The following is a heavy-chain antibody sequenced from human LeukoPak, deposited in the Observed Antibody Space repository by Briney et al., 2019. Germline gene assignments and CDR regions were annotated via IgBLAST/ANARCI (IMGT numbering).Heavy chain of an antibody. Sequence: GESLKISCKGSGYSFTSYWIGWVRQATGQGLEWMGWMNPNSSNTGYAQKFQGRVTMTRNTSISTAYMELSSLRSEDTAVYYCARVGRDGYNSHWGQGTLVTVSS. D-gene: IGHD5-24*01. CDR2: MNPNSSNT. V-gene: IGHV1-8*02. CDR1: GYSFTSYW. J-gene: IGHJ4*02. CDR3: ARVGRDGYNSH.